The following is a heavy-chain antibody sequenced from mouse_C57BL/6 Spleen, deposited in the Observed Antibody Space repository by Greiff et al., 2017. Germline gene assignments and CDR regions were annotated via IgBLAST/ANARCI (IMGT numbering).Heavy chain of an antibody. D-gene: IGHD2-4*01. CDR3: AGGYYDYGGYYFDY. Sequence: QVTLKESGPELVKPGASVKISCKASGYAFSSSWMNWVKQRPGKGLEWIGRSYPGDGDTNYNGKFKGKATLTADKSSSTAYMQLSSLTSEDSAVYFCAGGYYDYGGYYFDYWGQGTTLTVSS. J-gene: IGHJ2*01. CDR1: GYAFSSSW. V-gene: IGHV1-82*01. CDR2: SYPGDGDT.